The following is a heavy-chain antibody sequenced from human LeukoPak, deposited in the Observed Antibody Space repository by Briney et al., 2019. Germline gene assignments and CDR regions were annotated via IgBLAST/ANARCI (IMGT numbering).Heavy chain of an antibody. CDR3: ARKGLRHGYLPLDY. CDR2: IHHTGST. D-gene: IGHD3-22*01. J-gene: IGHJ4*02. V-gene: IGHV4-4*02. Sequence: PSETLSLTCAVSVDSVGSQSWWSWVRQPAGKGLERIGEIHHTGSTNYNPSLKSRVTIAVDKSKDQFSLKLTSMTAADTAVYYCARKGLRHGYLPLDYWGQGILVTVSS. CDR1: VDSVGSQSW.